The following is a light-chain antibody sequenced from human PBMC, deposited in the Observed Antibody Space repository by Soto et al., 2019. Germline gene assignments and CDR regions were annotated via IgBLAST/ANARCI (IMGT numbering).Light chain of an antibody. CDR1: SSDVGGYNY. Sequence: QSALTQPASVSGSPGQSITISCTGTSSDVGGYNYVSWYQQHPGKAPKLMISEVSTRPSGVSNRFSGSKSGNTASLTISGLQAEDEADYYCSSYTSSSTLYVFGTGTKVTVL. V-gene: IGLV2-14*01. CDR3: SSYTSSSTLYV. J-gene: IGLJ1*01. CDR2: EVS.